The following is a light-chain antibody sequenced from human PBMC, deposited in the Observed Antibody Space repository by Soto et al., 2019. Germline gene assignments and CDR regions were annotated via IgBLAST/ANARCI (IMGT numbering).Light chain of an antibody. CDR3: QTWGTGIEV. CDR2: LNSDGSH. CDR1: SGHSSYT. J-gene: IGLJ3*02. Sequence: QLVLTQSPSASASLGASVKLPCTLSSGHSSYTIAWHQQQPEKGPRYLMTLNSDGSHSKGDGIPDRFSGSSSGAERYLSISSLQSEEEADYYCQTWGTGIEVFGGGTKLTVL. V-gene: IGLV4-69*01.